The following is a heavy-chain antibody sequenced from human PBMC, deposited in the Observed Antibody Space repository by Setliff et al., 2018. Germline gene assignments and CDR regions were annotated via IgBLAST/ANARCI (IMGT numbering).Heavy chain of an antibody. J-gene: IGHJ6*03. CDR3: ARMSGFLYKDV. D-gene: IGHD3-3*01. CDR1: GDSINDYY. CDR2: IYTSWST. Sequence: PSETLSLTCTVSGDSINDYYWSWIRQPPGKGLEWIGQIYTSWSTNYNPSLKSRVTISIDASKKQFSLKLTSVTAADTAVYYCARMSGFLYKDVWGKGTTVTVSS. V-gene: IGHV4-4*09.